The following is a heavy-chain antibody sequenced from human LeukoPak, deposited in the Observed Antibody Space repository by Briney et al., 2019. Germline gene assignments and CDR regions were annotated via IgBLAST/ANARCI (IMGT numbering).Heavy chain of an antibody. CDR1: GGSISSYY. CDR2: IYTSGST. Sequence: SETLSLACTVSGGSISSYYWSWIRQPAGKGLEWIGRIYTSGSTNYNPSLKSRVTMSVDTSKNQFSLKLSSVTAADTAVYYCAREESGYSYGGYYYYYMDVWGNGTTVTVSS. CDR3: AREESGYSYGGYYYYYMDV. V-gene: IGHV4-4*07. J-gene: IGHJ6*03. D-gene: IGHD5-18*01.